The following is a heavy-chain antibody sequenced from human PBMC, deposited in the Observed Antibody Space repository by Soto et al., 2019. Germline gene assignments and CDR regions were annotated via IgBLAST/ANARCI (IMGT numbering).Heavy chain of an antibody. CDR2: IKSKTDGGTT. Sequence: GGSLRLSCAASGFTFSNAWMNWVRQAPGKGLEWVGRIKSKTDGGTTDYAAPVKGRFTISRDDSKNTLYLQMNSLKTEDTAVYYCTTDFRTRPRIAAHRGYYYGMDVWGQGTTVTVSS. D-gene: IGHD6-6*01. J-gene: IGHJ6*02. V-gene: IGHV3-15*07. CDR1: GFTFSNAW. CDR3: TTDFRTRPRIAAHRGYYYGMDV.